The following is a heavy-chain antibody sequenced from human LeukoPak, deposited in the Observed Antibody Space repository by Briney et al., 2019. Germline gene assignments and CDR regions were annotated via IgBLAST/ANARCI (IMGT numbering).Heavy chain of an antibody. CDR2: ISYDGSNK. D-gene: IGHD1-14*01. Sequence: TGGSLRLSCAAPGFTFSSYGMHWVRQAPGKGLEWVAVISYDGSNKYYADSVKGRFTISRDNSKNTLYLQMNSLRAEDTAVYYCAKDEPNYYYYGMDVWGQGTTVTVSS. J-gene: IGHJ6*02. V-gene: IGHV3-30*18. CDR1: GFTFSSYG. CDR3: AKDEPNYYYYGMDV.